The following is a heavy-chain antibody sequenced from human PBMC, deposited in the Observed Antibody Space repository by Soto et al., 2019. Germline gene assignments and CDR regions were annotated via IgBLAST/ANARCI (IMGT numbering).Heavy chain of an antibody. CDR2: IRSRGRH. D-gene: IGHD5-12*01. CDR1: GASIAGGSYY. CDR3: ARDQYSGYDFAL. Sequence: QVQLRESGPGLVKPSQTLLLTCSVSGASIAGGSYYWSWLRQPPGKGLEWIGYIRSRGRHFYHTSLASRSTISSDTSKNQLSVQLTSVTAADTAVYDCARDQYSGYDFALWGQGTLVTVSS. J-gene: IGHJ5*02. V-gene: IGHV4-30-4*01.